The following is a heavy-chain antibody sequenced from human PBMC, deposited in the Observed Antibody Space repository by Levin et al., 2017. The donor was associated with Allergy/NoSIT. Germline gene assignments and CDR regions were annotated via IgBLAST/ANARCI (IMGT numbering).Heavy chain of an antibody. CDR1: GFTFSSYG. V-gene: IGHV3-33*01. D-gene: IGHD5-12*01. Sequence: GGSLRLSCAASGFTFSSYGMHWVRQAPGKGLEWVAVIWDDGYKKYYADSVKGRFTISRDNSTNTLYLQMNSLRAEATAVYYCARVLRFYYYYYMDVWGKGTTVTVSS. CDR2: IWDDGYKK. J-gene: IGHJ6*03. CDR3: ARVLRFYYYYYMDV.